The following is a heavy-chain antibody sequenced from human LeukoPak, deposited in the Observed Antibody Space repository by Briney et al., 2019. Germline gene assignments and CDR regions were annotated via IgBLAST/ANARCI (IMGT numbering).Heavy chain of an antibody. V-gene: IGHV3-23*01. CDR1: GFTVSSNY. D-gene: IGHD6-13*01. Sequence: GGSLRLSCAASGFTVSSNYMSWVRQAPGKGLEWVSGITGSGDTTFYADSVKGRFTISRDNSKNTLYLQMHSLRAEDTAVYYCVKDYSTIAAAANPLFDYWGQGALVTVSS. J-gene: IGHJ4*02. CDR3: VKDYSTIAAAANPLFDY. CDR2: ITGSGDTT.